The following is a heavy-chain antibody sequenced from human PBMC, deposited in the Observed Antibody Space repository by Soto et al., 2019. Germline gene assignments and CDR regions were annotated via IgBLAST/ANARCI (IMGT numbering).Heavy chain of an antibody. J-gene: IGHJ4*02. CDR3: ARDALGVAAAGTVTGADY. CDR1: GFTFSSYA. D-gene: IGHD6-13*01. Sequence: QVQLVESGGGVVQPGRSLRLSCAASGFTFSSYAMHWVRQAPGKGLEWVAVISYDGSNKYYADSVKGRFTISRDNSKNTLYLQRSRLRAEDTAVDYCARDALGVAAAGTVTGADYWGQGTLVTVSS. V-gene: IGHV3-30-3*01. CDR2: ISYDGSNK.